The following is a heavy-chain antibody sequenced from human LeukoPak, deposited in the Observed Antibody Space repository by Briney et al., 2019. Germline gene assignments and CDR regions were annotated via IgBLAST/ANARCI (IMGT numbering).Heavy chain of an antibody. CDR1: GGSISSYY. J-gene: IGHJ4*02. D-gene: IGHD1-26*01. CDR2: IYYSGTT. CDR3: ARLVGATSDDY. V-gene: IGHV4-59*12. Sequence: SETLSLTCTVSGGSISSYYWSWIRQPPGKGLEWIGYIYYSGTTNYNPSLKSRVSMSVDKSKNQFSLKLSSVTAADTAVYYCARLVGATSDDYWGQGTLVTVSS.